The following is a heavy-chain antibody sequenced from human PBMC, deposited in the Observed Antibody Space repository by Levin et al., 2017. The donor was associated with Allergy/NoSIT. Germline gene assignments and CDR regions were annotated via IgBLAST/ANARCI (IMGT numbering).Heavy chain of an antibody. D-gene: IGHD6-13*01. CDR3: ARVVRLYSSSWEEGWFDP. CDR1: GGTFSSYA. J-gene: IGHJ5*02. CDR2: IIPIFGTA. Sequence: SVKVSCKASGGTFSSYAISWVRQAPGQGLEWMGGIIPIFGTANYAQKFQGRVTITADESTSTAYMELSSLRSEDTAVYYCARVVRLYSSSWEEGWFDPWGQGTLVTVSS. V-gene: IGHV1-69*13.